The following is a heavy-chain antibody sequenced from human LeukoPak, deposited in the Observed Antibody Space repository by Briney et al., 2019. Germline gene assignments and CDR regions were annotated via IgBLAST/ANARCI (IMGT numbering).Heavy chain of an antibody. CDR3: ARLLGYCSGGSCYGYFQH. D-gene: IGHD2-15*01. CDR2: IKQDGSEK. V-gene: IGHV3-7*01. Sequence: GGSLRLSCAASGFTFSSYWMSWVRQAPGKGLEWVANIKQDGSEKYYVGSVKGRFTISRDNAKNSLYLQMNSLRAEDTAVYYCARLLGYCSGGSCYGYFQHWGQGTLVTVSS. CDR1: GFTFSSYW. J-gene: IGHJ1*01.